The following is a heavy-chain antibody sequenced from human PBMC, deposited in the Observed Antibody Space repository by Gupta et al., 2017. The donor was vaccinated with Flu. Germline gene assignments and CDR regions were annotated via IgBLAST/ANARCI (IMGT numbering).Heavy chain of an antibody. D-gene: IGHD1-7*01. V-gene: IGHV3-23*01. Sequence: MSWVRQAPGKGLEWVSAISGSGGYMFYADSVKGRFSISRDSSKNTVYLEMNSLRAADTAVYYCAKVAKTGTTLNYFDYWGRGTLVTVSS. CDR3: AKVAKTGTTLNYFDY. J-gene: IGHJ4*02. CDR2: ISGSGGYM.